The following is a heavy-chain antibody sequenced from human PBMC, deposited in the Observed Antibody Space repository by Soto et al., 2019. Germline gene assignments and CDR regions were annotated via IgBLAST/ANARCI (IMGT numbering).Heavy chain of an antibody. CDR3: ARGPRVSSTGTGAH. Sequence: VGSLRLSCAVSGFTFSAYWMHWVRQVPGKGLTWVSRISDDGSTATYADSVKGRFIISRDNAKNTLYLEMNTLRADDSGLYYCARGPRVSSTGTGAHWGRGTLVTVSS. D-gene: IGHD1-1*01. CDR2: ISDDGSTA. V-gene: IGHV3-74*01. J-gene: IGHJ4*02. CDR1: GFTFSAYW.